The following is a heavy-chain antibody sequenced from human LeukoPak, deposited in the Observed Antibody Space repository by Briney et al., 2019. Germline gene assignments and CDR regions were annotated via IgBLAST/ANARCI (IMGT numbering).Heavy chain of an antibody. Sequence: GGSLRLSCSASGFSLRKYEMNWVRQAPGKGLEWISYMSSESTAISYSDSVEGRFNMSRDNAKNSVHLQMTSLRADDTALYFCAREPAGLFFDANGYLDLWGQGVLVTVSS. CDR2: MSSESTAI. D-gene: IGHD3/OR15-3a*01. J-gene: IGHJ4*02. V-gene: IGHV3-48*03. CDR1: GFSLRKYE. CDR3: AREPAGLFFDANGYLDL.